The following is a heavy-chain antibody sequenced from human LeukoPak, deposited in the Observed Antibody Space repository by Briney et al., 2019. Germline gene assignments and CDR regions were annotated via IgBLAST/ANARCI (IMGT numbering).Heavy chain of an antibody. CDR3: ARGRVAVAGTRYFDY. CDR2: INHSGST. V-gene: IGHV4-34*01. J-gene: IGHJ4*02. Sequence: SETLSLTCAVYGGSFSGYYWSWIRQPPGKGLEWIGEINHSGSTNYNPSLRSRVTISVDTSKNQFSQKLSSVTAADTAVYYCARGRVAVAGTRYFDYWGQGTLVTVSS. CDR1: GGSFSGYY. D-gene: IGHD6-19*01.